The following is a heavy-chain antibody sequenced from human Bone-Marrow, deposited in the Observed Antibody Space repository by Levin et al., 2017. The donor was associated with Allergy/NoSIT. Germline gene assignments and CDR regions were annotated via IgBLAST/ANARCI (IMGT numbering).Heavy chain of an antibody. J-gene: IGHJ4*02. V-gene: IGHV3-33*01. Sequence: GGSLRLSCSTSGFTFSSYAMHWVRQAPGKGLEWVSIIYYDGSHKYYADSVKGRFTISRDDSKNTLYLEMNNLRAEDTAVYYCVRDYDHYDSSGYWTYWGQGTLVTVSS. CDR3: VRDYDHYDSSGYWTY. CDR2: IYYDGSHK. CDR1: GFTFSSYA. D-gene: IGHD3-22*01.